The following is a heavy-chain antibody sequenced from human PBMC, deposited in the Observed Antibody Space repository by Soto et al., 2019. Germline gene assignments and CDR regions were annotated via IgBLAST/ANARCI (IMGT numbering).Heavy chain of an antibody. J-gene: IGHJ4*02. Sequence: VQLVESGGGVVQPGRSLRLSCAASGFTFSSYGMHWVRQAPGKGLEWVAVISYDGSNKYYADSVKGRFTISRDNSKNTLYLQMNSLRAEDTAVYYCAKVQTVAGPPDFDYWGQGTLVTVSS. CDR1: GFTFSSYG. CDR2: ISYDGSNK. V-gene: IGHV3-30*18. D-gene: IGHD6-19*01. CDR3: AKVQTVAGPPDFDY.